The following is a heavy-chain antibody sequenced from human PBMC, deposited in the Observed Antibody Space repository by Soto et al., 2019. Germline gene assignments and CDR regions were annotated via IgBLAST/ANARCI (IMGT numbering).Heavy chain of an antibody. CDR1: GYTFTSYA. CDR3: AREGAFDDYSNYNGCCNYYGMDV. J-gene: IGHJ6*02. D-gene: IGHD4-4*01. V-gene: IGHV1-3*01. Sequence: GASVKVSCKASGYTFTSYAMHWVRQAPGQRLEWMGWINAGDGNTKYSQKFQGRVTITRDTSASTAYVELSSLRSEDTAVYYCAREGAFDDYSNYNGCCNYYGMDVWGQGTTVTVSS. CDR2: INAGDGNT.